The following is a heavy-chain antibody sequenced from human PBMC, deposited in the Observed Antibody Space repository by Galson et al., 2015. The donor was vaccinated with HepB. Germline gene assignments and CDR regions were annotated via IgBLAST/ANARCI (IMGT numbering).Heavy chain of an antibody. J-gene: IGHJ4*02. CDR1: GFTFSSYW. D-gene: IGHD6-13*01. CDR3: ARDESFRIAAAVLFDY. Sequence: SLRLSCAASGFTFSSYWMSWVRQAPGKGLEWVANIKQDGSEKYYVDSVKGRFTISRDNAKNSLYLQMNSLRAEDTAVYYCARDESFRIAAAVLFDYWGQGALVPVS. V-gene: IGHV3-7*01. CDR2: IKQDGSEK.